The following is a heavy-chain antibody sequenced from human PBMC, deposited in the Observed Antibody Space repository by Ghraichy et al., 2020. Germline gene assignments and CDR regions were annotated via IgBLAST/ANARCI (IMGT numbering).Heavy chain of an antibody. CDR1: GGSFSGYY. CDR3: GGLWGFTIFGVVMRGMDV. D-gene: IGHD3-3*01. CDR2: INHSGST. J-gene: IGHJ4*02. V-gene: IGHV4-34*01. Sequence: SETMSLTCAVYGGSFSGYYWSWIRQPPGKGLEWIGEINHSGSTNYNPSLKSRVTISVDTSKNQFSLKLSSVTAADTAVYYCGGLWGFTIFGVVMRGMDVWGQGTLVTVSS.